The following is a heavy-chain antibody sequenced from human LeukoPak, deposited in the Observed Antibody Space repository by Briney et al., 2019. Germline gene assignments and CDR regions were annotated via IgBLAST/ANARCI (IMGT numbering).Heavy chain of an antibody. CDR3: TTAPYDGKDY. CDR1: RFTFSSAW. J-gene: IGHJ4*02. D-gene: IGHD4-23*01. CDR2: IKSKADGGAK. Sequence: KPGGSLRLSCEASRFTFSSAWMSWLRQAPGKGLWWVGRIKSKADGGAKDYAAPVKGRFSVSRDDSRNIFYLQMDSLKTEDTAVYYCTTAPYDGKDYWGQGTPVTVSP. V-gene: IGHV3-15*01.